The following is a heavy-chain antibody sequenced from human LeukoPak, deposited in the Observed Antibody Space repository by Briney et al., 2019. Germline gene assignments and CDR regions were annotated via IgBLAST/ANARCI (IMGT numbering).Heavy chain of an antibody. Sequence: GGSLRLSCAASGFTFSSYSMNWVRQAPGKGLEWVSSIISSSSYIYYADSVKGRFTISRDNAKNSLYLQMNSLRAEDTAVYYCARDRGYYGMDVWGQGTTVTVSS. V-gene: IGHV3-21*01. CDR1: GFTFSSYS. J-gene: IGHJ6*02. CDR3: ARDRGYYGMDV. D-gene: IGHD3-10*01. CDR2: IISSSSYI.